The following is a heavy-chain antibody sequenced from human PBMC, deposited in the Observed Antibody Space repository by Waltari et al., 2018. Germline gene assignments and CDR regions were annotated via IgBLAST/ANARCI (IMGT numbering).Heavy chain of an antibody. V-gene: IGHV1-2*02. CDR2: INPNGGGK. CDR1: GYTFTGYY. Sequence: QVQLVQSGAEVKKPGASVKVSCKASGYTFTGYYMHWVRQAPGQGLRWMGGINPNGGGKNYAQRFKGRVTMTRDTSIRTAYMELSRLRSDDTAVYYCARVGRFGAPDWPDAFDIWGQGTMVTVSS. J-gene: IGHJ3*02. D-gene: IGHD3-10*01. CDR3: ARVGRFGAPDWPDAFDI.